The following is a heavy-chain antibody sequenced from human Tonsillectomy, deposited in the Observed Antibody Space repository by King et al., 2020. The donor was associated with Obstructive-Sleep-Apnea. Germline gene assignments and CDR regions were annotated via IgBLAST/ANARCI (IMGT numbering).Heavy chain of an antibody. D-gene: IGHD4-17*01. CDR1: GYTFTSYD. CDR2: MNPNSGNT. J-gene: IGHJ4*02. Sequence: VQLVESGAEVKKPGASVKVSCTASGYTFTSYDVNWVRQATGHGLEWMGWMNPNSGNTGYEQKFQGRVTMTRNTSISTAYMELSSLRSEDTAVYYCARVGRYGDYFDYWGQGTLVTVSS. V-gene: IGHV1-8*01. CDR3: ARVGRYGDYFDY.